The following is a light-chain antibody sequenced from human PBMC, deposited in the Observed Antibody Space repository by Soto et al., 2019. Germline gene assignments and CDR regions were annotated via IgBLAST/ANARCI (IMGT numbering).Light chain of an antibody. J-gene: IGKJ5*01. CDR1: QSVSSSY. CDR2: GAS. Sequence: EFVLTQSPGTLSLSPGERATLSCRASQSVSSSYLAWYQQKPGQAPRLLIYGASSRATGIPDRFGGSGSGTDFTLTVSRLEPEDFAVYYCQQYGSLPVTFGQGTRLEIK. V-gene: IGKV3-20*01. CDR3: QQYGSLPVT.